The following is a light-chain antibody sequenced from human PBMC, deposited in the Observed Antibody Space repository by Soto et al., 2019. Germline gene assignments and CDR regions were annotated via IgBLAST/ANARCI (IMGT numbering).Light chain of an antibody. CDR1: QSINGW. Sequence: DIQLTQSPSTLSASVGDRVTITCRASQSINGWLAWYQQKPGQAPNLLIYKASTLESGVPSRFSGRGSGTEFTLTVSSLQPDDFATYYCHQYHNFPRTFGQGTKVDIK. V-gene: IGKV1-5*03. CDR3: HQYHNFPRT. CDR2: KAS. J-gene: IGKJ1*01.